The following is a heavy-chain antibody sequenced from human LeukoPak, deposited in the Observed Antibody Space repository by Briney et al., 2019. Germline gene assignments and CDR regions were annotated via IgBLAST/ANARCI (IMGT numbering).Heavy chain of an antibody. Sequence: GGSLRLSCAASGFTFSSYGMHWVRQAPGKGLEWVAVISYDGSNKYYVDSVKGRFTISRDNSKNTVYLQMNSLRAEDTAVYFCARDLSIAVFDYWGQGTLVTVSS. CDR1: GFTFSSYG. CDR3: ARDLSIAVFDY. CDR2: ISYDGSNK. J-gene: IGHJ4*02. V-gene: IGHV3-30*03. D-gene: IGHD6-19*01.